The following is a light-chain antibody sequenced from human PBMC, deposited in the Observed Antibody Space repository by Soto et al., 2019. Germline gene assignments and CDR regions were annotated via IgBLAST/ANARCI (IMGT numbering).Light chain of an antibody. CDR2: DVT. CDR3: SSFTGSSYV. Sequence: QSVLTQPASVSGSPGQSTTISCTGTSSDVGNNIYVSWNQHNPGRAPKVMICDVTNRPSGVSNRFSGSKSGNTASLTISGLQAEDEADYYCSSFTGSSYVFGTGTKVTVL. J-gene: IGLJ1*01. V-gene: IGLV2-14*03. CDR1: SSDVGNNIY.